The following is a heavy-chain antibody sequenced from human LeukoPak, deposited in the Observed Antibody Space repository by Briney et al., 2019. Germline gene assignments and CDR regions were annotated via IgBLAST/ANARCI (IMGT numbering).Heavy chain of an antibody. CDR3: AKFKGHYGDSEYYFDY. V-gene: IGHV3-21*01. D-gene: IGHD3-10*01. CDR2: ITGGSDYI. CDR1: GFMFNKYG. J-gene: IGHJ4*02. Sequence: GGSLRLSCVASGFMFNKYGMSWVRQAPGKGLEWVSCITGGSDYIFYADSVRGRFTISRDNAKNSLYLQMNSLRAEDTAVYYCAKFKGHYGDSEYYFDYWGQGTLVTVSS.